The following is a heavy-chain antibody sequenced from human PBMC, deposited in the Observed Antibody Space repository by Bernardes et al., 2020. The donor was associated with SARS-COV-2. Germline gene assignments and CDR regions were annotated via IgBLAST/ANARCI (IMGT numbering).Heavy chain of an antibody. CDR3: ARGVTAAGPLDYFDY. CDR1: GYTFTSFG. Sequence: ASVKVSCTASGYTFTSFGISWVRQAPGQGLEWMGWISDYNANTNYARKFQGRVTMTTDTSTSTAYMELRSLRSDDTAVYYCARGVTAAGPLDYFDYWGQGTLVTVSS. D-gene: IGHD6-13*01. J-gene: IGHJ4*02. V-gene: IGHV1-18*04. CDR2: ISDYNANT.